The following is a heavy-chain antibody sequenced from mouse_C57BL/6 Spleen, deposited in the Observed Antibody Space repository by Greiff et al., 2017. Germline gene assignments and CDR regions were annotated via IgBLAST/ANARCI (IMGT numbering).Heavy chain of an antibody. V-gene: IGHV1-15*01. CDR3: TSRAQATFAY. CDR1: GYTFTDYE. CDR2: IDPETGGT. D-gene: IGHD3-2*02. J-gene: IGHJ3*01. Sequence: VQLQQSGAELVRPGASVTLSCKASGYTFTDYEMHWVKQTPVHGLEWIGAIDPETGGTAYNQKFKGKAILTADKSSSTAYMELRSLTSEDSAVYYCTSRAQATFAYRGQGTLVTVS.